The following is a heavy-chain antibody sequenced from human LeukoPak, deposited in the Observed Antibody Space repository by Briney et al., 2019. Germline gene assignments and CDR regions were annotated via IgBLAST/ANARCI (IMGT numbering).Heavy chain of an antibody. Sequence: ASVKVSCKASGGTFSSYAISWVRQAPGQGLEWMGGIIPIFGTANYAQKFQGRVTITADESTSTAYMELSSLRSEDTAVYYCARSIVVVPAAKTYWYFDLWGRGTLVTVSS. J-gene: IGHJ2*01. V-gene: IGHV1-69*13. CDR2: IIPIFGTA. CDR3: ARSIVVVPAAKTYWYFDL. CDR1: GGTFSSYA. D-gene: IGHD2-2*01.